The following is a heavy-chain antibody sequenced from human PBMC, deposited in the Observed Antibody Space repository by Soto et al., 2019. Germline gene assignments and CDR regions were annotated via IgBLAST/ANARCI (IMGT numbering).Heavy chain of an antibody. CDR3: ARGDHGSGSN. J-gene: IGHJ4*02. D-gene: IGHD3-10*01. CDR2: IYYSGST. Sequence: SETLSLTCTVSGGSISSGDYYWSWIRQPPGKGLEWIGYIYYSGSTYYNPSLKSRVAISVDTSKNQFSLKLSSVTAADTAVYYCARGDHGSGSNWGKGTLVTVSS. CDR1: GGSISSGDYY. V-gene: IGHV4-30-4*01.